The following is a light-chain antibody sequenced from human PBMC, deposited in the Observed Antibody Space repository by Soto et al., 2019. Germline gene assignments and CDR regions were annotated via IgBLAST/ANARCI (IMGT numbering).Light chain of an antibody. Sequence: EILLTQSPGTLSLSPSETATLSCRASQGVRYNYLAWYQQRPGQPPRLLIYAAASRASGIPDRFSGSVSGTDFSLTITSLEPEDFAVYYCQQRGKWPSTFGPGTKVEMK. CDR3: QQRGKWPST. CDR1: QGVRYNY. V-gene: IGKV3D-20*02. J-gene: IGKJ2*02. CDR2: AAA.